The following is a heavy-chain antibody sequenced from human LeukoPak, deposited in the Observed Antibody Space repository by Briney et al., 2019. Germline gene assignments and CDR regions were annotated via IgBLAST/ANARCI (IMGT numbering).Heavy chain of an antibody. CDR3: ARDRDDFWSGYSYGMDV. J-gene: IGHJ6*02. V-gene: IGHV4-4*07. CDR1: GVSISSYY. CDR2: IYTSGST. D-gene: IGHD3-3*01. Sequence: SETLSLTCTASGVSISSYYWSWLRQPAGKGLEWVGRIYTSGSTNYNPSLKSRVTMSVDTSKNQFSLKLSSVTAADTAVYYCARDRDDFWSGYSYGMDVWGQGTTVTVSS.